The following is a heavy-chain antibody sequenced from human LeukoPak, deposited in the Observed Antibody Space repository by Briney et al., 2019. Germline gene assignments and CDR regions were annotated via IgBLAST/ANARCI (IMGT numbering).Heavy chain of an antibody. CDR2: ISYDGRNI. CDR1: GFTFSSYG. J-gene: IGHJ4*02. CDR3: AKGPLRGTAAAIDY. D-gene: IGHD2-2*01. V-gene: IGHV3-30*18. Sequence: GRSLRLSCAASGFTFSSYGMHWVRQAPGKGLEWVAAISYDGRNIHYPDSVKGRFTISRDISTDTLWLQMDSLRTEDTAVYYCAKGPLRGTAAAIDYWGQGTLVTVSS.